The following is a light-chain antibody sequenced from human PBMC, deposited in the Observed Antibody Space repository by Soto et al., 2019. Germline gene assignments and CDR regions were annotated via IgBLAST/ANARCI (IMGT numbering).Light chain of an antibody. CDR2: GAS. V-gene: IGKV3-20*01. CDR3: QQYGGSPRT. Sequence: EIVLTQSPGTLSLAPGERATLSCRASQSVRSSYLSWYQQKPGQAPRLLAYGASSRATGIPDRFSGSGSGTDFTLTISRLEPEDFAVYYCQQYGGSPRTFGQGTKVDIK. CDR1: QSVRSSY. J-gene: IGKJ1*01.